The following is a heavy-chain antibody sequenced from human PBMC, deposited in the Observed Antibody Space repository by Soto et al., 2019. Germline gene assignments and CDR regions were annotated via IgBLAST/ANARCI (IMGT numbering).Heavy chain of an antibody. V-gene: IGHV3-7*01. CDR1: GFTFSSYW. CDR2: IKQDGSEK. CDR3: ARDGRRHYDSSGYYGYYYYYGMDV. Sequence: GESLKISCAASGFTFSSYWMSWVRQAPGKGLEWVANIKQDGSEKYYVDSVKGRFTISRDNAKNSLYLQMNSLRAEDTAVYYCARDGRRHYDSSGYYGYYYYYGMDVWGQGTTVTVSS. J-gene: IGHJ6*02. D-gene: IGHD3-22*01.